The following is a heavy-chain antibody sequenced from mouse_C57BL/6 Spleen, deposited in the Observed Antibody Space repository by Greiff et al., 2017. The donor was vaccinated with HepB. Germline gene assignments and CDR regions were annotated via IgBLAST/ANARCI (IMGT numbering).Heavy chain of an antibody. V-gene: IGHV1-80*01. CDR3: ARWRLYYYGSRGYFDV. D-gene: IGHD1-1*01. CDR1: GYAFSSYW. Sequence: QVQLQQSGAELVKPGASVKISCKASGYAFSSYWMNWVKQRPGKGLEWIGQIYPGDGDTNYNGKFKGKATLTADKSSSTAYMQLSSLTSEDSAVYFCARWRLYYYGSRGYFDVWGTGTTVTVSS. J-gene: IGHJ1*03. CDR2: IYPGDGDT.